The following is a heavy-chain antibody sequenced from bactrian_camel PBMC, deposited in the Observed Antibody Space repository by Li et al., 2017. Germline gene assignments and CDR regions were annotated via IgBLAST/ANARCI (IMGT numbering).Heavy chain of an antibody. CDR2: VYTGGGVT. CDR3: MTRVAFDGLCTSYWKN. J-gene: IGHJ4*01. V-gene: IGHV3S1*01. CDR1: GYTYT. D-gene: IGHD8*01. Sequence: HVQLVESGGGSVQAGGSLRLSCAASGYTYTMAWFRQAPGKEREGVAAVYTGGGVTYYADSVKGRFTISRDSAKNTLYLQMNSLRPEDTARYQCMTRVAFDGLCTSYWKNWGKGTQVTVS.